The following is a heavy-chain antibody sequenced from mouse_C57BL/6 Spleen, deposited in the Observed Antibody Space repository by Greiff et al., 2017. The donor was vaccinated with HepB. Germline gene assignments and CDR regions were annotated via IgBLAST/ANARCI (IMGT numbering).Heavy chain of an antibody. CDR1: GYTFTSYW. J-gene: IGHJ2*01. V-gene: IGHV1-50*01. Sequence: QVQLQQPGAELVKPGASVKLSCKASGYTFTSYWMQWVKQRPGQGLEWIGEIDPSDSYTNYNQKFKGKATLTVDTSSSTAYMQLSSLTSEDSAVYYCARPTVAFDYWGQGTTLTVSS. CDR2: IDPSDSYT. CDR3: ARPTVAFDY. D-gene: IGHD1-1*01.